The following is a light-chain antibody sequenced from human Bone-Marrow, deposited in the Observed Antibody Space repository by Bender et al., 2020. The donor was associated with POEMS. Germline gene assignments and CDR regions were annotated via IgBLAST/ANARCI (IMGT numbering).Light chain of an antibody. CDR1: RNDVGGYNL. CDR3: TSYTSSGTLYI. V-gene: IGLV2-14*03. Sequence: QSALAQPASVSGSPGQSITISCTGTRNDVGGYNLVSWYQRHPGKAPKLMIYDVSSRPSGISNRFSGSKSAYTASLTISGFQAEDEADYYCTSYTSSGTLYIFGTGTKVTVL. J-gene: IGLJ1*01. CDR2: DVS.